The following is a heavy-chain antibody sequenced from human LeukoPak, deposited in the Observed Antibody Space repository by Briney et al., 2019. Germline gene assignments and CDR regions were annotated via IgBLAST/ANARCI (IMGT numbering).Heavy chain of an antibody. J-gene: IGHJ6*03. CDR2: INHSGST. Sequence: SETLFLTCAVYGGSFSGYYWSWIRQPPGKGLEWIGEINHSGSTNYNSSLKSRVTISVDTSKNQFSLKLSSVTAADTAVYYCARRAGGFRQQLPYYYYMDVWGKGTTVTVSS. CDR3: ARRAGGFRQQLPYYYYMDV. CDR1: GGSFSGYY. D-gene: IGHD6-13*01. V-gene: IGHV4-34*01.